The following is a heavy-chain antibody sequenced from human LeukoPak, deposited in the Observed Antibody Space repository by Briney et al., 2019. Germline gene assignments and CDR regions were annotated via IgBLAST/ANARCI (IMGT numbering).Heavy chain of an antibody. D-gene: IGHD3-16*01. CDR1: GGSMHQNKY. Sequence: SETLSHTCGVSGGSMHQNKYWTWVRQPPGKGLEWIGEVNLQGSTNYNPSPMGRAAISVDKSENHVSLQLTSVTAADTAVYYYAREGGPYRPLEYSGQGTLVTVSS. CDR3: AREGGPYRPLEY. J-gene: IGHJ4*02. V-gene: IGHV4-4*02. CDR2: VNLQGST.